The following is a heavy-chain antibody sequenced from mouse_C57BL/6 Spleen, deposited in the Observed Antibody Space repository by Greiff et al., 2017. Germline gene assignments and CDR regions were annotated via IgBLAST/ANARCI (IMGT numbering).Heavy chain of an antibody. Sequence: QVQLQQSGAELVMPGASVKLSCKASGYTFTSYWMHWVKQRPGQGLEWIGEIDPSDSYTNYNQKFKGKSTLTVDKSSSTAYMQLSSLTSEDSAVYYCARRGLNYAMDYWGQGTSVTVSS. J-gene: IGHJ4*01. D-gene: IGHD3-1*01. V-gene: IGHV1-69*01. CDR3: ARRGLNYAMDY. CDR2: IDPSDSYT. CDR1: GYTFTSYW.